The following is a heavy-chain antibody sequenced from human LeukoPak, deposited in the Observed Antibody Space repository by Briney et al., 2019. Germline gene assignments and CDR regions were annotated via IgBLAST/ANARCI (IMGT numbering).Heavy chain of an antibody. Sequence: ASVKVSCKASGGTFSSYAISWVRQAPGQGLEWMGGIIPIFGTANYAQKFQGRVTITADESTSTAYMELSSLRSEDTAVYYCAREHPRGGAFDIWGQGTMVTVSS. CDR2: IIPIFGTA. D-gene: IGHD6-25*01. CDR1: GGTFSSYA. J-gene: IGHJ3*02. CDR3: AREHPRGGAFDI. V-gene: IGHV1-69*13.